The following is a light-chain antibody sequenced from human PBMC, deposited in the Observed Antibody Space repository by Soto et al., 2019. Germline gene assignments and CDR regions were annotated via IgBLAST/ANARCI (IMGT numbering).Light chain of an antibody. CDR3: SSYAGTHIV. Sequence: QSVLTQPPSPSGSPGQSVAISCPGTSIDVGGYNYVSWYQQHPGKAPKLMIYDVSKRPSGVPDRFSGSKSGNTASLTVTGLQAEDEADYYCSSYAGTHIVFGTGTKVTVL. J-gene: IGLJ1*01. CDR1: SIDVGGYNY. V-gene: IGLV2-8*01. CDR2: DVS.